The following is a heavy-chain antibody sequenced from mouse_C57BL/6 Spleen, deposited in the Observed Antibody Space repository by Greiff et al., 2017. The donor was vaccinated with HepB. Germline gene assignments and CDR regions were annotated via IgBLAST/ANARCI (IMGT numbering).Heavy chain of an antibody. D-gene: IGHD2-4*01. CDR3: APMIRRYFDV. J-gene: IGHJ1*03. Sequence: VKLQQPGAELVKPGASVKLSCKASGYTFTSYWMQWVKQRPGQGLEWIGEIDPSDSYTNYNQKFKGKATLTVDTSSSTAYMKLSSLTSEDSAVYYCAPMIRRYFDVWGTGTTVTVSS. V-gene: IGHV1-50*01. CDR2: IDPSDSYT. CDR1: GYTFTSYW.